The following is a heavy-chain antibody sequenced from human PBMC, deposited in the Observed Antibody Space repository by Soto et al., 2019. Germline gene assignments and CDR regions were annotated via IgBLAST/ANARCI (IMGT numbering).Heavy chain of an antibody. V-gene: IGHV3-23*01. CDR1: GFTFSSYA. Sequence: GGSLRLSCAASGFTFSSYAMSWVRQAPGKGLEWVSAISGSGGSTYYADSVKGRFTISRDNSKNTLYLQMNSLRAEDTAVYYCAKRGEICTNGVCYQNFDYWGQGTLVTVSS. J-gene: IGHJ4*02. D-gene: IGHD2-8*01. CDR2: ISGSGGST. CDR3: AKRGEICTNGVCYQNFDY.